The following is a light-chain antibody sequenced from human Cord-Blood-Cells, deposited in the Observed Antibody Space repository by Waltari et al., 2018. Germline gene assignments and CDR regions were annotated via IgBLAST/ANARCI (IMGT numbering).Light chain of an antibody. J-gene: IGLJ3*02. CDR1: RSDVGRLTF. CDR2: EGS. CDR3: CSYAGSSTWL. V-gene: IGLV2-23*01. Sequence: PASTKPASGFGSHGQSTTTSSLGPRSDVGRLTFPSCYQKHPGKAPKLMIYEGSKRPSGVSKRFSGSKSGNTASLTISGLQAEDEADYYCCSYAGSSTWLFGGGTKLTVL.